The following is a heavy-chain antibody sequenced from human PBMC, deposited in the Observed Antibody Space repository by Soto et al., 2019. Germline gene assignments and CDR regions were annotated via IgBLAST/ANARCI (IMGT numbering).Heavy chain of an antibody. D-gene: IGHD5-12*01. Sequence: QVQLVQSGAEVRQPASSVKVSCKTSGGTFSSYAISWVRQAPGQGLEWMGGIVPIVDTSTYAQKFQGRVTITADEXXXXXXXXXXXXXXXXXXXXXXXXXXXXPGYPDNWGQGTLVTVSS. CDR3: XXXXXXPGYPDN. CDR2: IVPIVDTS. CDR1: GGTFSSYA. V-gene: IGHV1-69*12. J-gene: IGHJ4*02.